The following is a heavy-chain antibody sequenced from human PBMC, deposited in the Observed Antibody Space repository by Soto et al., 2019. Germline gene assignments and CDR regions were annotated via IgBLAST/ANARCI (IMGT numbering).Heavy chain of an antibody. D-gene: IGHD1-1*01. CDR2: ISGDGGST. Sequence: GGSLRLTCAASGFTFSSYAMTWVRQAPGKWLEWVSVISGDGGSTYYADSVKGRFTISRDNSKNTLYLQMNSLRAEDTAVYYCARDRGVKLERRPSAFDIWGQGTMVTVSS. V-gene: IGHV3-23*01. J-gene: IGHJ3*02. CDR3: ARDRGVKLERRPSAFDI. CDR1: GFTFSSYA.